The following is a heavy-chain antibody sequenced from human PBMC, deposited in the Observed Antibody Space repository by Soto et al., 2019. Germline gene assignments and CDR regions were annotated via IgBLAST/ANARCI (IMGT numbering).Heavy chain of an antibody. V-gene: IGHV1-2*04. CDR3: ARGKSYDILTV. Sequence: GASVKVSCKASGGTFSSYAISWVRQAPGQGLEWMGGIIPNSGGTNYAQKFQGWVTMTRDTSISTAYMELSRLRSDDTAVYYCARGKSYDILTVWGQGTLVTVSS. J-gene: IGHJ4*02. CDR2: IIPNSGGT. D-gene: IGHD3-9*01. CDR1: GGTFSSYA.